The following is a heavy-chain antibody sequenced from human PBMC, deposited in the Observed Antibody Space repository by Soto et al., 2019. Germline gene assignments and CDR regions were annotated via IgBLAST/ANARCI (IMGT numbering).Heavy chain of an antibody. J-gene: IGHJ3*02. CDR3: ASLLRPRPWDDAFDI. CDR2: IYSGGST. Sequence: GGSLRLSCAASGFTVSSNYMSWVRQAPGKGLEWVSVIYSGGSTYYADSVKGRFTISRHNSKNTLYLQMNSLRAEDTAVYYCASLLRPRPWDDAFDIWGQGTMVTVSS. CDR1: GFTVSSNY. D-gene: IGHD3-22*01. V-gene: IGHV3-53*04.